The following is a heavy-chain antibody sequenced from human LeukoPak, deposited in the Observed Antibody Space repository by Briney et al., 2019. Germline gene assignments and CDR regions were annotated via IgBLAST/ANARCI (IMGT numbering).Heavy chain of an antibody. CDR2: INWNGGST. V-gene: IGHV3-20*04. J-gene: IGHJ3*02. CDR1: GFTFDDYG. D-gene: IGHD2-15*01. Sequence: GGSLRLSCAASGFTFDDYGMSWVRQAPGKGLEWVSGINWNGGSTVYADSVKGRFTISRDNAKNSLYLQMNSLRAEDTALYYCARAVSPTICSGGSCHSPDAFDIWGQGTMVTVSS. CDR3: ARAVSPTICSGGSCHSPDAFDI.